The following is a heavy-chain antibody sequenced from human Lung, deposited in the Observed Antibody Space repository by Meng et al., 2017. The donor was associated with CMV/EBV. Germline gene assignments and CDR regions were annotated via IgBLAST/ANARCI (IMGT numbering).Heavy chain of an antibody. CDR1: SGTMSSGGYC. J-gene: IGHJ5*02. V-gene: IGHV4-31*03. CDR2: SYYDGTT. Sequence: CTVSSGTMSSGGYCWSWIRQHAEKGLEWIGYSYYDGTTHYNPSLRSRVSISVDKSKNQFSLKLNSVTAADTAVYYCARQAPDNWFDPWGQGALVTVSS. CDR3: ARQAPDNWFDP.